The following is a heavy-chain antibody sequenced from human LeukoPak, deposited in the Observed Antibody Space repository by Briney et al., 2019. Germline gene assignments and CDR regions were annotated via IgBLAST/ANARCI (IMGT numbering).Heavy chain of an antibody. Sequence: GGSLRLSCAASGFTFDDYAMHWVRQAPGKGLEWVSLISWDGGSTYYADSVKGRFTISRDNSKNSLYLQMNSLRAEDTALYYCAKGIPGYCSGGSCYGMDVWGQGTTVTVSS. V-gene: IGHV3-43D*03. CDR3: AKGIPGYCSGGSCYGMDV. CDR2: ISWDGGST. CDR1: GFTFDDYA. D-gene: IGHD2-15*01. J-gene: IGHJ6*02.